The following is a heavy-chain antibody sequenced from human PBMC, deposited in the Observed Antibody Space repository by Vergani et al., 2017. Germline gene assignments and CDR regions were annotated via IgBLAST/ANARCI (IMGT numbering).Heavy chain of an antibody. CDR3: ARDRGIVGATTGGMDV. D-gene: IGHD1-26*01. CDR1: GGSISSYY. CDR2: IFYSGST. J-gene: IGHJ6*02. Sequence: QVQLQESGPGLVKPSETLSLTCTVSGGSISSYYWSWIRHPPGKGLEWIGYIFYSGSTNYNPSLKSRVTISVDTSKNQFSLKLSSVTAADTAVYYCARDRGIVGATTGGMDVWGQGTTVTVSS. V-gene: IGHV4-59*01.